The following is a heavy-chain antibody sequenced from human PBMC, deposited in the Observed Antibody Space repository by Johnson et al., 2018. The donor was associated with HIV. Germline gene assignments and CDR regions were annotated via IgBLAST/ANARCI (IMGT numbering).Heavy chain of an antibody. D-gene: IGHD4-23*01. Sequence: QMQLVESGGGLIQPGGSLRLSCAASDFTVSGNYMSWVRQAPGKGLEWVSYISSSGSTVYYADSVKGRFTISRDNAKNSLYLQMNSLRVEDTAVYYCARLGANSLGGAFDIWGQGTMVTVSS. CDR2: ISSSGSTV. CDR3: ARLGANSLGGAFDI. CDR1: DFTVSGNY. V-gene: IGHV3-11*04. J-gene: IGHJ3*02.